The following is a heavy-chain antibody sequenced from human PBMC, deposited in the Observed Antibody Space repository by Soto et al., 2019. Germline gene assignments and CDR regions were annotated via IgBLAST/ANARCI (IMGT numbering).Heavy chain of an antibody. CDR2: IYTSETT. D-gene: IGHD1-26*01. J-gene: IGHJ3*01. Sequence: HVQLQESGPGLVRPSETLSLKCNVSGGSMTGYFWSWFRLSAGKGLEWIGRIYTSETTSYNPSFKRRVTMSVDTSWPHFSLRLTSVTAADSALYYCATATNPWAFDVWGPGTMVSVS. CDR3: ATATNPWAFDV. CDR1: GGSMTGYF. V-gene: IGHV4-4*07.